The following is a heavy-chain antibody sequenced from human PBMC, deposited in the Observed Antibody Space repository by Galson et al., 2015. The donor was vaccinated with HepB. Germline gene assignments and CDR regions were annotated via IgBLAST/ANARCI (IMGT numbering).Heavy chain of an antibody. CDR1: GYTFTSYY. Sequence: SVKVSCKASGYTFTSYYMHWVRQAPGQGLEWMGIINPSGGSTSYAQKFQGRVTMTRDTSTSTVYMELSSLRSEDTAVYYCARSIVVVPAAMEGDYMDVWGKGTTVTVSS. CDR2: INPSGGST. D-gene: IGHD2-2*01. J-gene: IGHJ6*03. CDR3: ARSIVVVPAAMEGDYMDV. V-gene: IGHV1-46*03.